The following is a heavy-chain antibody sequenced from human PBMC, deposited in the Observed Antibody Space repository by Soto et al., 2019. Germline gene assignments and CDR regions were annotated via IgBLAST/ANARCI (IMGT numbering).Heavy chain of an antibody. J-gene: IGHJ4*02. Sequence: TSETLSLTCTVSGDSITSNSYFWAWIRQPPGKGLDWIGSIYYSGTTYYNPSLKSRVTISVDRSKNQFSLKLSSVTAADTAVYYCARHFSVGYFDYWGQGALVTVSS. CDR2: IYYSGTT. V-gene: IGHV4-39*01. CDR3: ARHFSVGYFDY. CDR1: GDSITSNSYF.